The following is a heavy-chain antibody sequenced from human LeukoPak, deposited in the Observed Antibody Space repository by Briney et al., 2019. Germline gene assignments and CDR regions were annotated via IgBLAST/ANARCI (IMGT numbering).Heavy chain of an antibody. CDR2: VNPSGDST. Sequence: ASVKVSCKASGYTFIRYHIHWVRQAPGQGLEWMRIVNPSGDSTNYAQKFQGRVTMTRDTSTSTVYMELSSLRSEDTAVYYCARWTTTYLDYWGQGTLVTVSS. CDR3: ARWTTTYLDY. D-gene: IGHD3/OR15-3a*01. J-gene: IGHJ4*02. CDR1: GYTFIRYH. V-gene: IGHV1-46*01.